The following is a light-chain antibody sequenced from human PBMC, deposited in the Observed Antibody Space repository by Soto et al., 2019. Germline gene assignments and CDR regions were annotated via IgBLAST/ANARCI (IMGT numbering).Light chain of an antibody. Sequence: DIQMTQSPSTLSASVGDRVTITCRASQSISFWLAWYQKKPGKAPKFLISRASSLESGVPSRFSGSGFGTEFSLTISSLQPDDFATYFCQHYSSYPLSFGGGTKVESK. V-gene: IGKV1-5*03. CDR2: RAS. J-gene: IGKJ4*01. CDR3: QHYSSYPLS. CDR1: QSISFW.